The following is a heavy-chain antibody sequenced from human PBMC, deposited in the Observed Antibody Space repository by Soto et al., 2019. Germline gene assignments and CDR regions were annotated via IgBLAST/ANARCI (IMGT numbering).Heavy chain of an antibody. D-gene: IGHD3-3*01. V-gene: IGHV3-30*03. Sequence: GGSLRLSCAASGFTFSSYGMHWVRQAPGKGLEWVAVISYDGSNKYYADSVKGRSTISRDNSKNTLYLQMNSLRAEDTAVYYCVIFGSATKSPYLDYWGQGTLVTVSS. CDR2: ISYDGSNK. J-gene: IGHJ4*02. CDR1: GFTFSSYG. CDR3: VIFGSATKSPYLDY.